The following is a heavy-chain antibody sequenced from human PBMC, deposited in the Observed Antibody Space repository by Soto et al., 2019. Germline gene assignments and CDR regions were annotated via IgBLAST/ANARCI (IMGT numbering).Heavy chain of an antibody. CDR1: GFSVSNNY. J-gene: IGHJ5*02. CDR3: ARGINGGGAGDYP. Sequence: EVQLVETGGGLIQPGESLRLSCAASGFSVSNNYLSWVRQAPGKGLEWLSVLYTGGGTFYADSVKGRFTISRDNSKNTLYLQLNCLRAEDTAVYYCARGINGGGAGDYPWGQGTLVTVSS. D-gene: IGHD2-21*01. CDR2: LYTGGGT. V-gene: IGHV3-53*02.